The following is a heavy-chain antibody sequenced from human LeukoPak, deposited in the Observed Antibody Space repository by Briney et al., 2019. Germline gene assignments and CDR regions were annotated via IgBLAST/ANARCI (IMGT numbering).Heavy chain of an antibody. J-gene: IGHJ5*02. CDR3: ARNPLGVYCSDGSCYGAGGDL. CDR2: ISYDGSHK. V-gene: IGHV3-30*04. CDR1: GFTYSSYA. D-gene: IGHD2-15*01. Sequence: GGSLRLSCAASGFTYSSYAMHWVRQAPGKGLEWVAVISYDGSHKYYADSVKGRFTISRDTSKNTLFLQMGSLRPEDTAVYYCARNPLGVYCSDGSCYGAGGDLWGQGTLVTVSS.